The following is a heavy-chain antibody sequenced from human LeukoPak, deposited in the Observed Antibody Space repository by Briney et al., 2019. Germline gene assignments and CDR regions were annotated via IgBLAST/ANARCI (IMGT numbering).Heavy chain of an antibody. V-gene: IGHV4-61*02. D-gene: IGHD3-10*01. CDR2: IYTSGST. J-gene: IGHJ5*02. CDR1: GGSISSGSYY. Sequence: SQTLSLTCTVSGGSISSGSYYWSWIRQPAGKGLEWSGRIYTSGSTNYNPSLKSRVTISVDTSKNQFSLKLNSVTAADTAVYYCAQHYYGSGSWVWFDPWGQGTLVTVSS. CDR3: AQHYYGSGSWVWFDP.